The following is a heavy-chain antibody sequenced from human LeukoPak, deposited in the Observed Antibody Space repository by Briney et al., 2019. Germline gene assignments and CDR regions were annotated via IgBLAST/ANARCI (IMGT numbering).Heavy chain of an antibody. CDR3: ARADYDSSGYYLGFDY. CDR1: GYTFTGYY. J-gene: IGHJ4*02. Sequence: GASVKVSCKASGYTFTGYYMHWVRQAPGQGLEWMGRINPNSGGTNYAQKFQGRVTMTRDTSISTAYMELSRLRSDDTAVYYCARADYDSSGYYLGFDYWGQGTLVTVSS. CDR2: INPNSGGT. D-gene: IGHD3-22*01. V-gene: IGHV1-2*06.